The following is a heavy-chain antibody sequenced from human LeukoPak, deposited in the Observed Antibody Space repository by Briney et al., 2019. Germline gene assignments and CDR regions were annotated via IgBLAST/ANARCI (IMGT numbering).Heavy chain of an antibody. D-gene: IGHD1-1*01. CDR2: IIPILGIA. CDR1: GGTFSSYA. J-gene: IGHJ4*02. Sequence: SVKVSCKASGGTFSSYAISWVRQAPGQGLEWMGRIIPILGIANYAQKFQGRVTITADESTSTAYMELSSLRSEDTAVYYCAREGGTTYGDQLDYWGQGTLVTVSS. CDR3: AREGGTTYGDQLDY. V-gene: IGHV1-69*04.